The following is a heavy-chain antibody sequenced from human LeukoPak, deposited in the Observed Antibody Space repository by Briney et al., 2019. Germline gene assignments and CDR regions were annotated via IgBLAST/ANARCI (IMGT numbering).Heavy chain of an antibody. J-gene: IGHJ4*02. CDR3: ARRRLRFLEWFPNFDY. Sequence: SETLSLTCAVSGDSISSDGYAWHWIRQPPGTGLEWIGYIYYSGSTYFNPSLKSRVTMSVDTPKNQFSLKLSSVTAADTAVYYCARRRLRFLEWFPNFDYWGQGTLVTVSS. V-gene: IGHV4-30-4*07. CDR2: IYYSGST. CDR1: GDSISSDGYA. D-gene: IGHD3-3*01.